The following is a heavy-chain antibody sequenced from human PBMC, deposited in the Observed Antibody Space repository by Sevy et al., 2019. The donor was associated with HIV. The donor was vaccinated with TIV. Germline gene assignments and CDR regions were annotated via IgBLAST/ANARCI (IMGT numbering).Heavy chain of an antibody. J-gene: IGHJ4*02. Sequence: GGSMRLSCAASGFTFDDYTMHWVRQAPGKGLEWVSLISWDGGSTYYADSVKGRFTISRDNSKNSLYLQMNSLRTEDTALYYCAKDASVTILGVDAYFDYWGQGTLVTVSS. CDR1: GFTFDDYT. CDR2: ISWDGGST. CDR3: AKDASVTILGVDAYFDY. V-gene: IGHV3-43*01. D-gene: IGHD3-3*01.